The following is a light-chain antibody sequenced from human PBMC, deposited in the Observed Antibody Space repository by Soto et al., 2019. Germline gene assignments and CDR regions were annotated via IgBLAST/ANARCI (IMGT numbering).Light chain of an antibody. V-gene: IGKV3-11*01. Sequence: EIVLTQSPATLSLSPGERATLSCRASQSVSSYLAWYQQKPGQAPRLLIYDASNRATGIPARFSGSGSGTDFTLTSSSLEPEDFAVYYCQQRRNWPRTFGQGTKVEIK. CDR1: QSVSSY. CDR3: QQRRNWPRT. CDR2: DAS. J-gene: IGKJ1*01.